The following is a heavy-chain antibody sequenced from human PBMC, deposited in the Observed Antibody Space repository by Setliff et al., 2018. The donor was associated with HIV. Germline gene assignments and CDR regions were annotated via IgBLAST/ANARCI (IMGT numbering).Heavy chain of an antibody. Sequence: SSETLSLTCAVYGETFSGYYWSWIRQPPGKGLEWIGEINHSGSTTYHPSLRSRATISADTSKNQFSLDLNSVTAADTAVYYCARDRTEFVDGGYYPYYFDSWGQGTLVTSPQ. D-gene: IGHD3-22*01. J-gene: IGHJ4*02. CDR1: GETFSGYY. CDR2: INHSGST. CDR3: ARDRTEFVDGGYYPYYFDS. V-gene: IGHV4-34*01.